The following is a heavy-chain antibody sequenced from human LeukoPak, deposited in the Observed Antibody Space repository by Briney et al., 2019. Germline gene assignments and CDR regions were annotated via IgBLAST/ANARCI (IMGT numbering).Heavy chain of an antibody. CDR3: ARGSGFFDP. V-gene: IGHV4-59*01. D-gene: IGHD3-22*01. J-gene: IGHJ5*02. Sequence: SETLSLTCTVSGGSISSYYWSWIRQPPGKGLEWIGYIYYSGSTNYNPSLKSRVTISVDTSKNQFSLKLSSVTAADTAVYYCARGSGFFDPWGQGTLVTVSS. CDR1: GGSISSYY. CDR2: IYYSGST.